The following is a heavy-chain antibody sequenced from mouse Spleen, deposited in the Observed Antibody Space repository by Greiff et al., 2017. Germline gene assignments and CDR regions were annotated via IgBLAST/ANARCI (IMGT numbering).Heavy chain of an antibody. CDR2: IDPSDSYT. V-gene: IGHV1-69*01. CDR1: GYTFTSYW. CDR3: ARGPSGTWFAY. D-gene: IGHD4-1*01. Sequence: VQLQQPGAELVMPGASVKLSCKASGYTFTSYWMHWVKQRPGQGLEWIGEIDPSDSYTNYNQKFKGKATLTVDKSSSTAYMQLSSLTSEDSAVDYCARGPSGTWFAYWGQGTLVTVSA. J-gene: IGHJ3*01.